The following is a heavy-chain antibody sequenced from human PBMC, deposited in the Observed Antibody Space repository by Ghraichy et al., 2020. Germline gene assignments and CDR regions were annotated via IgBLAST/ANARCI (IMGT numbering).Heavy chain of an antibody. CDR2: IKQDGSER. Sequence: RKRLEWVANIKQDGSERYYVDSVKGRFTISRDNAKNSLDLQMNSLRAEDTAVYYCASVGFRGHERFTHDRYWYFDLWGRGTLVTVAS. CDR3: ASVGFRGHERFTHDRYWYFDL. V-gene: IGHV3-7*05. D-gene: IGHD3-16*01. J-gene: IGHJ2*01.